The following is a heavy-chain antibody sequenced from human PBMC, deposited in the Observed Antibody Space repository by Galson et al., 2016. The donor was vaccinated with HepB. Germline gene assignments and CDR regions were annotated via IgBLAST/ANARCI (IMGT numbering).Heavy chain of an antibody. J-gene: IGHJ4*02. Sequence: SLRLSCAASGFSFSSSAMHWVRQAPGKGLEWVAVISYHGSNKYYVDSVKGRFTISRDNSKNTLYLQMNSLRVEDTAMYYCARDGYYYGSGSYGAATYWGQGTPVTVFS. CDR2: ISYHGSNK. V-gene: IGHV3-30*04. D-gene: IGHD3-10*01. CDR3: ARDGYYYGSGSYGAATY. CDR1: GFSFSSSA.